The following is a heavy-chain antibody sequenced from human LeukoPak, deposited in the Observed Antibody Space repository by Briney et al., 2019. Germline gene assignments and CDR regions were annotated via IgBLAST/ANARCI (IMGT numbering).Heavy chain of an antibody. D-gene: IGHD6-19*01. CDR1: AYTFTGYY. CDR3: ARSEQFPYYMDV. CDR2: IYPNSGGT. V-gene: IGHV1-2*02. J-gene: IGHJ6*03. Sequence: AASVKVSCKASAYTFTGYYMHWARQAPGQGLEWMGWIYPNSGGTNYAQKFQGRVTMTRDTSISTAYMELSRLRSDDTAVYYCARSEQFPYYMDVWGKGTTVTVSS.